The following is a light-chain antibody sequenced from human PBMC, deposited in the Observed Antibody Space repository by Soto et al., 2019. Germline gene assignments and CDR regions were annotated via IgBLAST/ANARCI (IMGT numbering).Light chain of an antibody. V-gene: IGKV3-20*01. J-gene: IGKJ5*01. CDR1: QSISSNY. CDR3: QQYGSLPIT. CDR2: GAS. Sequence: EIVLMQSPGTLSLSPGERATLSCRASQSISSNYLAWYQQRPGQAPRLLIYGASSRATGIPDRFSGSGSGTDFSLTISRLEPEDFAVYYCQQYGSLPITFGQGTRLEIK.